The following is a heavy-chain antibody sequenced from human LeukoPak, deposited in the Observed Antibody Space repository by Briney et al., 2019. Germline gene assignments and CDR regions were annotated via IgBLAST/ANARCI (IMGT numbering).Heavy chain of an antibody. D-gene: IGHD2/OR15-2a*01. CDR2: INHSGST. J-gene: IGHJ4*02. CDR1: GGSFSGSY. V-gene: IGHV4-34*01. CDR3: ARGGIPPYLTPFDS. Sequence: PSETLSLTCAVYGGSFSGSYWNWIRQPPGKGREWIGEINHSGSTKYNPSLKSRAIISVDTSKKQFSLKLSSVTAADTAVYYCARGGIPPYLTPFDSWGQGTLITVSS.